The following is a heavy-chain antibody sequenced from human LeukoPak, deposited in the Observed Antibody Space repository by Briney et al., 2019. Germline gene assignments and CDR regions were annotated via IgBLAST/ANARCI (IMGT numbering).Heavy chain of an antibody. V-gene: IGHV3-30*18. D-gene: IGHD5-18*01. Sequence: ISYDGSNKYYGDSGKGRFTISRDNSKNTLYLQMNSLRAEDTAVYYCAKDQGIQLWSLGYWGQGTLVTVSS. CDR2: ISYDGSNK. J-gene: IGHJ4*02. CDR3: AKDQGIQLWSLGY.